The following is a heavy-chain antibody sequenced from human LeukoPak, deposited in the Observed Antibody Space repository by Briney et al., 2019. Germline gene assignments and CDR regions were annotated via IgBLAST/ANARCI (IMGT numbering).Heavy chain of an antibody. J-gene: IGHJ6*02. CDR3: ARLPSLDTATDYYYYGMDV. V-gene: IGHV4-59*08. D-gene: IGHD5-18*01. Sequence: SETLSLTCTVPGGSISSYYWSWIRQPPGKGLEWIGYIYYSGSTNYNPSLKSRVTISVDTSKNQFSLKLSSVTAADTAVYYCARLPSLDTATDYYYYGMDVWGQGTTVTVSS. CDR1: GGSISSYY. CDR2: IYYSGST.